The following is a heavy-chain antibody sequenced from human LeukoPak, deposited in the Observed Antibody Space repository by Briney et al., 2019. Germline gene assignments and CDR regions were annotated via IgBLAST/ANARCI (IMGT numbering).Heavy chain of an antibody. J-gene: IGHJ4*02. V-gene: IGHV4-34*01. CDR2: INHSGST. Sequence: SETLSLTCAVYGGSFSGYYWSWIRQPPGKGLEWVGEINHSGSTNYNPSRKSRVTISVDTSKNQFSLKLSSVTAADTAVYYCASFEGDCSSTSCQNPRGFDYWGQGTLVTVSS. D-gene: IGHD2-2*01. CDR3: ASFEGDCSSTSCQNPRGFDY. CDR1: GGSFSGYY.